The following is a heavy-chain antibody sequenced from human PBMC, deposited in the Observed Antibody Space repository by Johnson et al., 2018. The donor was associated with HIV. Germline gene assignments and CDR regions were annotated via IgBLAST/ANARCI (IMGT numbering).Heavy chain of an antibody. CDR2: ISSDGNNK. CDR3: ATFGGGSFHAFDI. V-gene: IGHV3-30-3*01. J-gene: IGHJ3*02. Sequence: QMQLVESGGGVVQPGRSLRLSCAASGFTFSTYAIHWVRQAPGKGLEWVVVISSDGNNKYYADSVKGRFTISRDKSKNMVYLQMNSLRAEDTAVYYCATFGGGSFHAFDIWGQGTMVTVSS. CDR1: GFTFSTYA. D-gene: IGHD1-26*01.